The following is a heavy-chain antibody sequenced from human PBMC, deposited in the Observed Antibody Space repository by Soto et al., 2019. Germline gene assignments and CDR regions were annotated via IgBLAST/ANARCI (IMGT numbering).Heavy chain of an antibody. J-gene: IGHJ4*02. CDR1: GFTSSNYA. CDR3: AKGGTTTNIILDS. D-gene: IGHD1-1*01. Sequence: EVELLESGGGLVQPGGSLRLSCAASGFTSSNYAMSWVRQSPGKGLEWLPSIRGSGETTYYADSVKGRVTISRDNDKNTLYLQINSLTAGDTAVYYCAKGGTTTNIILDSWGPGTPVTVSA. V-gene: IGHV3-23*01. CDR2: IRGSGETT.